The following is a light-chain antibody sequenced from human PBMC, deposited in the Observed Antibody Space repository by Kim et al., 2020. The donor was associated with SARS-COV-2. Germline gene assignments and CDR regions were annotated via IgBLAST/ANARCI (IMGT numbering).Light chain of an antibody. V-gene: IGLV1-47*01. Sequence: ELTQPPSASGTPGQRVTISCSGSSSNIGTNYVYWYQQLPGTAPKLLIYRNNQRPSGVPDRFSGSKSGTSASLAISGLRSEDEADYYCAAWDDSLSGPVFGGGTQLTVL. J-gene: IGLJ7*01. CDR2: RNN. CDR3: AAWDDSLSGPV. CDR1: SSNIGTNY.